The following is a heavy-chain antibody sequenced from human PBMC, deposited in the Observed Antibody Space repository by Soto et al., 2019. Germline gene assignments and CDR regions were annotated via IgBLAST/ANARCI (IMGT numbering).Heavy chain of an antibody. J-gene: IGHJ4*02. CDR1: GFTFSSYA. CDR3: AKALFTDEYSSSSDY. CDR2: ISGSGGST. V-gene: IGHV3-23*01. D-gene: IGHD6-6*01. Sequence: GGSLRLSCAASGFTFSSYAMSWVRQAPGKGLEWVSAISGSGGSTYYADSVKGRFTISRDNSKNTLYLQMNSLRAEDTAVYYGAKALFTDEYSSSSDYWGQGTLVTVSS.